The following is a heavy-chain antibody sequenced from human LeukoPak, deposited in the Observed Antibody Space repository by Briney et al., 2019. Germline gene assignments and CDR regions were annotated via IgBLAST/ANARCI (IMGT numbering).Heavy chain of an antibody. D-gene: IGHD3-10*01. V-gene: IGHV3-23*01. CDR3: AKDRRVRGVISEFDY. J-gene: IGHJ4*02. CDR2: ISGSGGST. CDR1: GFTFSSYA. Sequence: GGSLRLSCAASGFTFSSYAMSWVRQAPGKGLEWVSAISGSGGSTYYADSVKGRFTISRDNSKNTLYLQMSSLRAEDTAVYYCAKDRRVRGVISEFDYWGQGTLVTVSS.